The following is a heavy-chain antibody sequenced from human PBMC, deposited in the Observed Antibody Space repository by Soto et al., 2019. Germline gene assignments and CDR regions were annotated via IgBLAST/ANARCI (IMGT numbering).Heavy chain of an antibody. CDR2: INHSGST. J-gene: IGHJ4*02. D-gene: IGHD2-15*01. Sequence: SETLSLTCAVYGGSFSGYYWSWIRQPPGKGLEWIGEINHSGSTNYNPSLKSRVTISVDTSKNQFSLKLSSVTAADTAVYYCARDPGYCSGGSCLIFDYWGRGTLVTVSS. CDR1: GGSFSGYY. V-gene: IGHV4-34*01. CDR3: ARDPGYCSGGSCLIFDY.